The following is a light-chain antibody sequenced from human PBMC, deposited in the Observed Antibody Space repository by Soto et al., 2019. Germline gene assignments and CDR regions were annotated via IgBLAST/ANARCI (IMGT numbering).Light chain of an antibody. J-gene: IGLJ1*01. CDR3: SSYIASSTTHHV. V-gene: IGLV2-14*03. CDR2: DVS. CDR1: RSYVGGYNY. Sequence: QSALTQPASLSGSPGQSITISCTGTRSYVGGYNYVSWYQQHPGKAPKLMIYDVSNLPSGVSNRFSGSKSGNTASLTISGLKDEDEADYYCSSYIASSTTHHVFGTGTKVTV.